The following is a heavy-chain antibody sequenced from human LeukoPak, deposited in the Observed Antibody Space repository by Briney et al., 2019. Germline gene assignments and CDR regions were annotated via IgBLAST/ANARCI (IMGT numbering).Heavy chain of an antibody. Sequence: SETLSLTCAVYGGSFSGYYWSWIRQPPGKGLEWIGEINHSGSTNYNPSLKSRVSISVHTSKNQFSLKLSSVTAADTAVYYCARSDPVVPAAIIDYWGQGTLVTVSS. CDR2: INHSGST. D-gene: IGHD2-2*02. J-gene: IGHJ4*02. V-gene: IGHV4-34*01. CDR1: GGSFSGYY. CDR3: ARSDPVVPAAIIDY.